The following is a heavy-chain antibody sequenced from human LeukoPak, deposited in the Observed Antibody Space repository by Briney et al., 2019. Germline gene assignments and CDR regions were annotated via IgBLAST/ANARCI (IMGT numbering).Heavy chain of an antibody. CDR1: GFTFSSYA. V-gene: IGHV3-64*01. J-gene: IGHJ3*02. CDR2: ISSNGGST. CDR3: ARALDPMTTHTNDDAFDI. D-gene: IGHD4-17*01. Sequence: GGSLRLSCAASGFTFSSYAMHWVRQAPGKGLEYVSAISSNGGSTYYANSVKGRLTISRDNSKNTLYLQMGSLRAEDMAVYYCARALDPMTTHTNDDAFDIWGQGTMVTVSS.